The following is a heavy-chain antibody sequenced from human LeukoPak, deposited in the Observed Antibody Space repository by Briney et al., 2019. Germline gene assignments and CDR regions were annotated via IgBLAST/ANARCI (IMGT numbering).Heavy chain of an antibody. Sequence: SETLSLTCAVYGGSFSGYYWSWIRQPPGKGLEWIGEINHSGSTNYNPSLKSRVTISVDTSKNQFSLKLSSVTAADTAVYYCARASQPGYSSGWSESFDYWGQGTLVTVSS. V-gene: IGHV4-34*01. D-gene: IGHD6-19*01. CDR3: ARASQPGYSSGWSESFDY. CDR2: INHSGST. CDR1: GGSFSGYY. J-gene: IGHJ4*02.